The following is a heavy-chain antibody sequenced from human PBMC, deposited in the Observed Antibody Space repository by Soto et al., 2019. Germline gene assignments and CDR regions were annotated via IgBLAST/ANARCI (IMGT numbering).Heavy chain of an antibody. CDR2: IYYSGST. CDR3: ARRGGSSSSFFDYYYYYYMDV. V-gene: IGHV4-59*08. Sequence: SETLSLTCTVSGGSISSYYWSWIRQPPGKGLEWIGYIYYSGSTNYNPSLKSRVTISVDTSKNQFSLKLSSVTAADTAVYYCARRGGSSSSFFDYYYYYYMDVWGKGTTVTVSS. D-gene: IGHD6-6*01. J-gene: IGHJ6*03. CDR1: GGSISSYY.